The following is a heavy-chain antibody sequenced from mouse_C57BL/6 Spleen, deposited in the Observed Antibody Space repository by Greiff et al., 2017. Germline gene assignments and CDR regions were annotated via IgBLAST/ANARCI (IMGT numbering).Heavy chain of an antibody. CDR1: GYTFTSYW. CDR3: ARKDNGMSFYVDV. D-gene: IGHD1-1*01. J-gene: IGHJ1*03. Sequence: VQLQQPGAELVKPGASVKLSCKASGYTFTSYWMQWVKQRPGQGLEWIGEIDPSDSYTNYNQKFKGKATVTVDTSSSTAYMQLRSLTSEDSAVYDCARKDNGMSFYVDVWCTGTTVTGSS. CDR2: IDPSDSYT. V-gene: IGHV1-50*01.